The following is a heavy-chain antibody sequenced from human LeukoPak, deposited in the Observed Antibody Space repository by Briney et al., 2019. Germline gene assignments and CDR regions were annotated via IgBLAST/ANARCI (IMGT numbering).Heavy chain of an antibody. CDR3: ARSYGGNSEMDY. V-gene: IGHV1-69*13. Sequence: SVTVSCTASGGTFSSYAISWVRQAPGQGLEWMGGIIPIFGTANYAQKFQGRVTITADESTSTAYMELSSLRSEDTAVCYCARSYGGNSEMDYWGQGTLVTVSS. J-gene: IGHJ4*02. D-gene: IGHD4-23*01. CDR2: IIPIFGTA. CDR1: GGTFSSYA.